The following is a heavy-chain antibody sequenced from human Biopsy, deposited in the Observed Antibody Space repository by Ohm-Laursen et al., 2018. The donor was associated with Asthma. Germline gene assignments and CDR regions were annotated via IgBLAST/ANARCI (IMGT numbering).Heavy chain of an antibody. V-gene: IGHV3-53*01. CDR2: IYSGGTS. Sequence: SLRLSCAASGFTFSTYSMNWVRQAPGKGLEWVSVIYSGGTSHTADSVRGRFTISRDFSKNTLHLQMHSLRAEDTAVYYCARGDSSNWSHYYFDYWGQGTLVTVSS. D-gene: IGHD3-22*01. CDR1: GFTFSTYS. CDR3: ARGDSSNWSHYYFDY. J-gene: IGHJ4*02.